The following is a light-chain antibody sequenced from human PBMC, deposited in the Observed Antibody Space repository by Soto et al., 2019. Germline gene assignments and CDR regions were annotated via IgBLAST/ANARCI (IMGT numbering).Light chain of an antibody. CDR2: GAF. J-gene: IGKJ5*01. CDR1: PSVANF. Sequence: PGERATLSCRASPSVANFVAWYQQKPGQAPRLLIYGAFNRATDIPARFSGSGSGTDFTLTISSLEPEDSAVYYCQQRNVWPPVTFGQGTRLEIK. V-gene: IGKV3-11*01. CDR3: QQRNVWPPVT.